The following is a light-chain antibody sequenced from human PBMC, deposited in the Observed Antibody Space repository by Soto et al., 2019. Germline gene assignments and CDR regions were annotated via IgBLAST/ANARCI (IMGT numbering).Light chain of an antibody. Sequence: DIALTQSPGTLSLSPGERGTLSCRARQSVGSNLAWYQHKPGQAPRLLIYDASTRATGVPATFSGSGSGTEFTLTISSLQSDDFAIYYCQHYNMWPQMLSFGGGTKVEIK. CDR3: QHYNMWPQMLS. CDR1: QSVGSN. V-gene: IGKV3-15*01. J-gene: IGKJ4*01. CDR2: DAS.